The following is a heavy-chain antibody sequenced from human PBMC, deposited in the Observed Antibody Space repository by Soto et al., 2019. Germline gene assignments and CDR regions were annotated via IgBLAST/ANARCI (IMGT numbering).Heavy chain of an antibody. CDR1: GFTFSRFA. Sequence: PGGSLRLSCAASGFTFSRFAMTWVRQAPGKGLEWVTTISGTASRTYCVDSVKGRFFISRDNSKNTVTLQMNNLTVDDTAVYYCATSFRYFDNWGQGTRVTVSS. CDR3: ATSFRYFDN. CDR2: ISGTASRT. J-gene: IGHJ4*02. V-gene: IGHV3-23*01. D-gene: IGHD3-9*01.